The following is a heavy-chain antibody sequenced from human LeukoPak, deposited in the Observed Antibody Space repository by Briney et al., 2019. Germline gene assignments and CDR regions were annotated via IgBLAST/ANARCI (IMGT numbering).Heavy chain of an antibody. D-gene: IGHD6-19*01. Sequence: PGGSLRLSCAASGFTFSSYTMSWVRQAPGKGLEWVSAISGSGGSTYYADSVKGRFTISRDNSKNTLYLQMNSLRAEDTAVYYCAGYSSGWYIGIQYYFDYWGQGTLVTVSS. CDR3: AGYSSGWYIGIQYYFDY. CDR1: GFTFSSYT. CDR2: ISGSGGST. J-gene: IGHJ4*02. V-gene: IGHV3-23*01.